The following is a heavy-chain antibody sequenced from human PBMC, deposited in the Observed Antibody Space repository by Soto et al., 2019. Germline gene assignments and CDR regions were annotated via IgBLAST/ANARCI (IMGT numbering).Heavy chain of an antibody. J-gene: IGHJ6*02. V-gene: IGHV1-69*01. CDR3: ARPDERGYTSNHHYYYALDV. Sequence: QVQLVQSGAELKKPGSSVKVSCKASGGNFRSYAISWVRQAHGQGLEWMGGIVPIFGVTNYAQRYHGRVTITEDEATSTAYMELSSLRSDDTDVYYCARPDERGYTSNHHYYYALDVGGQGTTVAVPS. D-gene: IGHD2-2*02. CDR1: GGNFRSYA. CDR2: IVPIFGVT.